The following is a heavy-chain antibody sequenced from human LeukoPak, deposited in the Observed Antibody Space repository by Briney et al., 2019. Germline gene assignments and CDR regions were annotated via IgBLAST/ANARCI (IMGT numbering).Heavy chain of an antibody. CDR2: IYPGDSDT. D-gene: IGHD2-15*01. V-gene: IGHV5-51*01. CDR1: GYSFTSQW. J-gene: IGHJ4*02. CDR3: ARSGRLGYCSGGSCFRWDY. Sequence: GESLKISCKGSGYSFTSQWIGWVRQMPGKGLEWMGVIYPGDSDTRYSPSFQGQVTISADKSISTAYLQWSSLKASDTAMYYCARSGRLGYCSGGSCFRWDYWGQGTLVTVSS.